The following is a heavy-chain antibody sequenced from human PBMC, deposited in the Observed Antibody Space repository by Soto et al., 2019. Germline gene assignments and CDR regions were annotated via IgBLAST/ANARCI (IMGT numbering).Heavy chain of an antibody. CDR3: ARGGIAAAGTTAYLYYYYGMDV. J-gene: IGHJ6*02. CDR2: IIPIFGTT. CDR1: GGTFSSYA. V-gene: IGHV1-69*13. Sequence: GTSGKVSCTASGGTFSSYAISWVRQAPGQGLEWMGGIIPIFGTTNYAQKFQGRVTITADESTSTAYMELSGLRSEDTAVYYCARGGIAAAGTTAYLYYYYGMDVWGQGTTVTVSS. D-gene: IGHD6-13*01.